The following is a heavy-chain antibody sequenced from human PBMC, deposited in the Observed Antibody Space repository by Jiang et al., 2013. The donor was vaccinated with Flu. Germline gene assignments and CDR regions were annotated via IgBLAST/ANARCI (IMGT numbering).Heavy chain of an antibody. CDR2: IYYSGTT. D-gene: IGHD2-21*02. V-gene: IGHV4-39*02. CDR3: ARVKAPPHVVALTAHFDL. CDR1: GGSISTTDYY. Sequence: QLVESGPGLVKPSETLSLTCAVSGGSISTTDYYWGWIRQPPGEGLEWIGSIYYSGTTHYSPSLKSRVTMSVDPSMNEFSLRLTSVTAADTAVYYCARVKAPPHVVALTAHFDLWGQGTLVTVSS. J-gene: IGHJ4*02.